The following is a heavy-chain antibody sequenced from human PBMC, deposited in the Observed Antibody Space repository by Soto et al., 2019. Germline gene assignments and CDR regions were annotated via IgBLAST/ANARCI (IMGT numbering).Heavy chain of an antibody. D-gene: IGHD4-4*01. Sequence: SETLSLTCAVYGGSISGYYWSWIRKPPGKGLEWIGDINHSGSTNYNPSLTSRVTISVSTSKTQFSLKLSPVTAADTAVYFCARVHDPSNYGLCWIDPRGQGTLVTVSS. V-gene: IGHV4-34*01. CDR1: GGSISGYY. J-gene: IGHJ5*02. CDR2: INHSGST. CDR3: ARVHDPSNYGLCWIDP.